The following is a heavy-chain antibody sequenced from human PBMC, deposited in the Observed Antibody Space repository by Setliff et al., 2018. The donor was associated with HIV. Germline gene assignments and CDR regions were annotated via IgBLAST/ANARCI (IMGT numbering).Heavy chain of an antibody. CDR2: ISSSGITI. D-gene: IGHD1-1*01. J-gene: IGHJ4*02. CDR1: YY. V-gene: IGHV3-11*04. CDR3: ARAPDWNDAGYFDY. Sequence: YYWGWIRQAPGKGLEWISYISSSGITISYADSVEGRFTISRDNAKNSLYLQMNSLRADDTAVYYCARAPDWNDAGYFDYWGQGTLVTVS.